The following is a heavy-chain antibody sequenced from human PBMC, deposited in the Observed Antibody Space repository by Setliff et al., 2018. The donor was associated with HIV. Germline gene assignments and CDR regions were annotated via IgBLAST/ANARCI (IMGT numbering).Heavy chain of an antibody. V-gene: IGHV4-4*09. CDR2: IYTSGSV. CDR3: ARSPRIGVAGGLEY. D-gene: IGHD6-19*01. CDR1: GGSISSYY. Sequence: PSETLSLTCTVSGGSISSYYWSWIRQPPGKGLEWIGYIYTSGSVNYNASLNSRVTISVDTSKNQFSLKVNSVTAADTAMYYCARSPRIGVAGGLEYWGQGTLVTASS. J-gene: IGHJ4*02.